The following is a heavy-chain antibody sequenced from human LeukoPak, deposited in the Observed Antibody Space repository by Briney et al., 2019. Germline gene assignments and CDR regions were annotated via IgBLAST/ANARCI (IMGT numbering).Heavy chain of an antibody. V-gene: IGHV4-59*01. CDR1: GGSISSYY. D-gene: IGHD5-18*01. J-gene: IGHJ4*02. Sequence: SETLSLTCTVSGGSISSYYCSWIRQPPGKGLEWIGYIYYSGSTNYNPSLKSRVTISVDTSKNQFSLKLSSVTGADTAVYYCARGDTAIDYWGPGTLVTVSS. CDR3: ARGDTAIDY. CDR2: IYYSGST.